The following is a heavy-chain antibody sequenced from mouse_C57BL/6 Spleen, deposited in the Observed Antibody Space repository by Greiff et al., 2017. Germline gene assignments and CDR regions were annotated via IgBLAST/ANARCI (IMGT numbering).Heavy chain of an antibody. CDR1: GYTFTDYY. V-gene: IGHV1-19*01. D-gene: IGHD1-1*01. CDR2: INPYNGGT. J-gene: IGHJ2*01. Sequence: VQLQQSGPVLVKPGASVKMSCKASGYTFTDYYMNWVKQSHGKSLEWIGVINPYNGGTSYNQKFKGKATLTVDKSSSTAYMELNSLTSEDSAVYYCARSDTTVVATADYWGQGTTLTVSS. CDR3: ARSDTTVVATADY.